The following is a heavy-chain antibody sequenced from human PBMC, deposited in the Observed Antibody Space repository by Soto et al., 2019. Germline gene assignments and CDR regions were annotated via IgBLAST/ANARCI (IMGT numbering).Heavy chain of an antibody. CDR1: GGSISSYY. J-gene: IGHJ3*02. CDR2: IYYSGST. Sequence: QVQLQESGPGLVKPSETLSLTCTVSGGSISSYYWSWIRQPPGKGLEWIGYIYYSGSTNYNPSLKSRVTISVDTSKNQFSLKLSSVTAADTAVYYCARYYSSGWSAAFDIWGQGTMVTVSS. CDR3: ARYYSSGWSAAFDI. D-gene: IGHD6-19*01. V-gene: IGHV4-59*08.